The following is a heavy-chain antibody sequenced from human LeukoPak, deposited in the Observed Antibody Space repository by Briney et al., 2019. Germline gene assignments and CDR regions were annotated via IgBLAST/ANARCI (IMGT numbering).Heavy chain of an antibody. CDR2: IHFSGST. Sequence: SETLSLTCTVSGGSISRYYWSWMRQPPGKGLEWIGYIHFSGSTSYNPSLKSRVTISVDTSKNQFSLNLSSATAADTAVYYCARGQWLEYDAFDIWGQGTMVTVSS. D-gene: IGHD6-19*01. V-gene: IGHV4-59*01. J-gene: IGHJ3*02. CDR3: ARGQWLEYDAFDI. CDR1: GGSISRYY.